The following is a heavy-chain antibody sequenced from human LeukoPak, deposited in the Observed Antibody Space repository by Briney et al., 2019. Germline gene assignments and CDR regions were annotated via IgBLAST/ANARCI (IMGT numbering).Heavy chain of an antibody. D-gene: IGHD4-17*01. Sequence: PSETLSLTCAVSGYSISSGYYWGWIRQPPGKGLEWIGCIYHSGSTYYNPSLKSRVTISVDTSKNQFSLKLRSVTAADTAVYYCARQSGDFDYWGQGTLVTVSS. CDR3: ARQSGDFDY. V-gene: IGHV4-38-2*01. CDR1: GYSISSGYY. J-gene: IGHJ4*02. CDR2: IYHSGST.